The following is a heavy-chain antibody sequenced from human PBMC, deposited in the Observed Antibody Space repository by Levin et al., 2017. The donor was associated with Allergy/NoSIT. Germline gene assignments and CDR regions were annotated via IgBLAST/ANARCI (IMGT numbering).Heavy chain of an antibody. Sequence: SVKVSCKASGGTFSSYAISWVRQAPGQGLEWMGGIIPIFGTANYAQKFQGRVTITADESTSTAYMELSSLRSEDTAVYYCAREKGGYSYGIYYYYGMDVWGQGTTVTVSS. CDR2: IIPIFGTA. D-gene: IGHD5-18*01. CDR3: AREKGGYSYGIYYYYGMDV. J-gene: IGHJ6*02. V-gene: IGHV1-69*13. CDR1: GGTFSSYA.